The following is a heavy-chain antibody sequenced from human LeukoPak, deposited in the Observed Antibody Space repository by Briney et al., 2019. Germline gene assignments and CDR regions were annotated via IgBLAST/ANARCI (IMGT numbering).Heavy chain of an antibody. Sequence: ASVTVSCKVSAYTLTELSMHWVRQAPGKGLEWMGGFDPEDGETIYAQKFQGRVTMTEDTSTDTAYMELSSLRSEDTAVYYCATDLMGGGYSGYDLIDYWGQGTLVTVSS. CDR2: FDPEDGET. D-gene: IGHD5-12*01. CDR1: AYTLTELS. V-gene: IGHV1-24*01. CDR3: ATDLMGGGYSGYDLIDY. J-gene: IGHJ4*02.